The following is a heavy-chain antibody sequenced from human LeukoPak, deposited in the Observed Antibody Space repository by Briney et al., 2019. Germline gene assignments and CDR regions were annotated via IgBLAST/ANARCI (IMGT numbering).Heavy chain of an antibody. CDR2: IIPIFGTA. D-gene: IGHD2-15*01. CDR1: GYTFTGYY. CDR3: ARGLTVVASEYNWFDP. V-gene: IGHV1-69*06. Sequence: SVKVSCKASGYTFTGYYMHWVRQAPGQGLEWMGGIIPIFGTANYAQKFQGRVTITADKSTSTAYMELSSLRSEDTAVYYCARGLTVVASEYNWFDPWGQGTLVTVSS. J-gene: IGHJ5*02.